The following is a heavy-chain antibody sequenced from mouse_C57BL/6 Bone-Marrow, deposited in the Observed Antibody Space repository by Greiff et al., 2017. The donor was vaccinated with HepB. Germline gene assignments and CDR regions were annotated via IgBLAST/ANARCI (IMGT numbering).Heavy chain of an antibody. Sequence: EVQLQQSGPELVKPGASVKISCKASGYSFTGYYMNWVKQSPEKSLEWIGEINPSTGGTTYNQKFKAKATLTVDKSSSTAYMQLKSLTSEDSAVYYGARGGKIYYSNYVGAMDYWGQGTSVTVSS. D-gene: IGHD2-5*01. CDR3: ARGGKIYYSNYVGAMDY. CDR2: INPSTGGT. CDR1: GYSFTGYY. J-gene: IGHJ4*01. V-gene: IGHV1-42*01.